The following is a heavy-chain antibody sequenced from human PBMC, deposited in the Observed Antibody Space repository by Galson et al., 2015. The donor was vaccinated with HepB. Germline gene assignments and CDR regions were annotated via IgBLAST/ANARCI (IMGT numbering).Heavy chain of an antibody. D-gene: IGHD5-18*01. CDR2: ISYDGSNK. V-gene: IGHV3-30*04. CDR1: GFTFSTYP. Sequence: SLRLSCAASGFTFSTYPMHRVRQAPGKGLEWVAVISYDGSNKYYADSVKGRFTISRDNPKNTLYLQMNSLRAEDTAVYYCARDLSPGSYDAFDIWGQGTMVTVSS. CDR3: ARDLSPGSYDAFDI. J-gene: IGHJ3*02.